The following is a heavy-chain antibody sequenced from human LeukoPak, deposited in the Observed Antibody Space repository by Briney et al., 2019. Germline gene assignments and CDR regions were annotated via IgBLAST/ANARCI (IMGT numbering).Heavy chain of an antibody. CDR1: GFTFSSYG. Sequence: GGSLRLSCAASGFTFSSYGMHWVRRAPGKGLEWVAVIWYDGSNKYYADSVKGRFTISRDNSKNTLYLQMNSLRVEDTAVYYCARGRPHGNDYWGQGTLVTVSS. D-gene: IGHD4-23*01. CDR2: IWYDGSNK. CDR3: ARGRPHGNDY. V-gene: IGHV3-33*01. J-gene: IGHJ4*02.